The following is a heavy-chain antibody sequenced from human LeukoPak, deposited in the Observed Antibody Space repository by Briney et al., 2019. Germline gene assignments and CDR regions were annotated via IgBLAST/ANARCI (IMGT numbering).Heavy chain of an antibody. V-gene: IGHV1-69*05. CDR3: ARGSTYYYDSSGYPFDY. CDR1: GGTFSSYA. Sequence: SVKVSCKASGGTFSSYAISWVRQAPGQGLEWMGGIILIFGTANYAQKFQGRVTITTDESTSTAYMELSSLRSEDTAVYYCARGSTYYYDSSGYPFDYWGQGTLVTVSS. J-gene: IGHJ4*02. CDR2: IILIFGTA. D-gene: IGHD3-22*01.